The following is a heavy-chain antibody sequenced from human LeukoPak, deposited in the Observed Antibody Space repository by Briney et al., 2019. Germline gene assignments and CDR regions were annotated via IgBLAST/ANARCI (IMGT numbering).Heavy chain of an antibody. J-gene: IGHJ4*02. V-gene: IGHV4-4*02. CDR1: GGSISSNNW. CDR3: ATGGGPFDY. CDR2: IYHSGST. Sequence: SETLSLTCAVSGGSISSNNWWSWVRQPPGKGLEWIGEIYHSGSTTYNPSLKSRVTMSLDTSKNQFFLKVSSVTAADTAVYFCATGGGPFDYWGQGILVTVSS. D-gene: IGHD3-16*01.